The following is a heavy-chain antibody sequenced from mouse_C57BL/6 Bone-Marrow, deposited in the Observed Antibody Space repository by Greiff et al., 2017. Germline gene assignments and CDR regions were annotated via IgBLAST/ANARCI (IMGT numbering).Heavy chain of an antibody. J-gene: IGHJ3*01. CDR3: ARDGYYGGFAY. CDR2: IDPEDGET. V-gene: IGHV14-2*01. Sequence: VQLQQSGAELVKPGASVKLSCTASGFNIKDYYMHWVKQRTEQGLEWIGRIDPEDGETKYAPKFPGKATITADTSSNTAYLQLSSLTSEDTAVYYCARDGYYGGFAYWGQGTLVTVSA. CDR1: GFNIKDYY. D-gene: IGHD2-3*01.